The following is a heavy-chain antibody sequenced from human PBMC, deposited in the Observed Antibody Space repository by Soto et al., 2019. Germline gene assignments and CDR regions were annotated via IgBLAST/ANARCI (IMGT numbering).Heavy chain of an antibody. D-gene: IGHD3-22*01. J-gene: IGHJ4*02. V-gene: IGHV3-30*18. CDR2: ISSDGSHE. CDR3: AKDRVPVGSVVIIPYYFDV. CDR1: GFSFNRFA. Sequence: QLELVESGGGVVHTGTSLRLSCAASGFSFNRFATHWVRQAPGKGLEWVALISSDGSHEMYADSVKGRFTISRENSKNRLYLQMNNLRVEDTALYFWAKDRVPVGSVVIIPYYFDVWGRGTLVTVSS.